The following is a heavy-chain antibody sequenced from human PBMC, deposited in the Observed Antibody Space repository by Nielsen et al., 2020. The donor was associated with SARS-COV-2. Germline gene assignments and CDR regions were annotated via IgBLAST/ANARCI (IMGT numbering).Heavy chain of an antibody. D-gene: IGHD6-13*01. J-gene: IGHJ4*02. V-gene: IGHV1-18*04. CDR1: GYTFTSYY. CDR3: AREYSSSCCHFDY. CDR2: ISTYNGNT. Sequence: ASVKVSCKASGYTFTSYYIYWVRQAPVQGLEWMGYISTYNGNTKYAQKVQGRVTMTTDTSTSTAYMELTSLRSDDTAVYYCAREYSSSCCHFDYWGQGTLVTVSS.